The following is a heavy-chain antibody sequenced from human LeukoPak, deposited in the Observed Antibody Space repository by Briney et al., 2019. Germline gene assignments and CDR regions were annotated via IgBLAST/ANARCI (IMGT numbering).Heavy chain of an antibody. Sequence: SETLSLTCTVSGGSISSSNYYWNWIRQPAGKGLEWIGRIYKSGSTNYNPSLKSRVTMSVDTSKNQFSLKLSSVTAADTAVYYCAGEDYYGSGTYPKNFDYWGQGTLVTVSS. CDR3: AGEDYYGSGTYPKNFDY. V-gene: IGHV4-61*02. CDR2: IYKSGST. CDR1: GGSISSSNYY. D-gene: IGHD3-10*01. J-gene: IGHJ4*02.